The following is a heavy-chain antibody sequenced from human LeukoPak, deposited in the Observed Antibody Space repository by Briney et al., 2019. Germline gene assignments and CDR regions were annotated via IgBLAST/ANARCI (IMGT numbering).Heavy chain of an antibody. CDR1: GGTFSSYA. J-gene: IGHJ4*02. CDR2: IIPIFGTA. D-gene: IGHD2-15*01. V-gene: IGHV1-69*01. Sequence: SVKVSCKASGGTFSSYAISWVRQAPGQGLEWVGGIIPIFGTANYAQKFQGRVTITADEPTSTAYMELSSVRSEDTGVYYCARGYDCSGGSCYSFDYWGQGTLVTVSS. CDR3: ARGYDCSGGSCYSFDY.